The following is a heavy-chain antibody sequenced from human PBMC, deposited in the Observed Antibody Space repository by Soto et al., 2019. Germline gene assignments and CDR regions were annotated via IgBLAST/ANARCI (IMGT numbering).Heavy chain of an antibody. V-gene: IGHV3-74*01. CDR1: GFPFSTYW. CDR3: ASQGLYYYGLDV. J-gene: IGHJ6*02. CDR2: INNDGSTT. Sequence: GGSLRLSCAVSGFPFSTYWMHWVRQAPGKGPVWVSRINNDGSTTRYADSVKGRFTISRDNAKNTLYLQMNSLRAEDTAVYYCASQGLYYYGLDVWGQGTTVTVSS.